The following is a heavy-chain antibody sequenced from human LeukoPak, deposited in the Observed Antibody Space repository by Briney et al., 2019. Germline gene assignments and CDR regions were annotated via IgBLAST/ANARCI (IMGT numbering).Heavy chain of an antibody. J-gene: IGHJ2*01. CDR1: GFTFSTHA. Sequence: GGSLRLSCTASGFTFSTHALTWVRQGPGKGLEWVSSISGNGRTTYYSDSVKGRFTISRDNSKNTLNLQMSSLRAEDTALYYCAKSLYGDYEDWYFDLWGRGTLLTVSS. D-gene: IGHD4-17*01. CDR2: ISGNGRTT. CDR3: AKSLYGDYEDWYFDL. V-gene: IGHV3-23*01.